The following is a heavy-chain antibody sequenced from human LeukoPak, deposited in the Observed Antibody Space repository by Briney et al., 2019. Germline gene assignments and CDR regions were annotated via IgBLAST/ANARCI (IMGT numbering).Heavy chain of an antibody. CDR1: GYTFTSDG. Sequence: SVKVSCKASGYTFTSDGISWVRQAPGQGLEWMGGIIPIFGTANYAQKFQGRVTITADESTSTAYMELSSLRSEDTAVYYCARSRFPYYYDSSGLTLYDYWGQGTLVTVSS. CDR3: ARSRFPYYYDSSGLTLYDY. CDR2: IIPIFGTA. J-gene: IGHJ4*02. D-gene: IGHD3-22*01. V-gene: IGHV1-69*13.